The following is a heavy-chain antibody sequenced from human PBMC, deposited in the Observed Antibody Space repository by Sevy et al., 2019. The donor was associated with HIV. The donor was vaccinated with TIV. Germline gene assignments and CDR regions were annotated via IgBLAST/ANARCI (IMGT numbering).Heavy chain of an antibody. D-gene: IGHD5-18*01. CDR1: GGSISSYY. V-gene: IGHV4-59*08. Sequence: SETVSLTCTVSGGSISSYYWSWIRQPPGKGLEWIGYIYYSGSTNYNPSLKSRVTISADTSKNQFSLKLSSVTAADTAVYYCARHGTGFRYGHYYDMDVWGQGTTVTVSS. J-gene: IGHJ6*02. CDR3: ARHGTGFRYGHYYDMDV. CDR2: IYYSGST.